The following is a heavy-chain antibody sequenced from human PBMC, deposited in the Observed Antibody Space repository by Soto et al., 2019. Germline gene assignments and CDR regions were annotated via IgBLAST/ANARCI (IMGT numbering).Heavy chain of an antibody. J-gene: IGHJ4*02. D-gene: IGHD2-2*03. CDR1: GGTFSSYA. Sequence: QVQLVQSGAEVKKPGSSVKVSCKASGGTFSSYAISWVRQAPGQGLEWMGGIIPIFGTANYAQKFQGRVRITADESTSTAYMELSSLRSEDTAVYYCARAGVPFGYCSSTCCYLGWWGQGTLVTVSS. CDR2: IIPIFGTA. V-gene: IGHV1-69*01. CDR3: ARAGVPFGYCSSTCCYLGW.